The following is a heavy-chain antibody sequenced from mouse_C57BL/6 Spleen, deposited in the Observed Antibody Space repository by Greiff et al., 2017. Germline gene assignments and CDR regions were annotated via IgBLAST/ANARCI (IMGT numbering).Heavy chain of an antibody. Sequence: QVQLQQSGAELVRPGASVKLSCKASGYTFTDYYINWVKQRPRQGLEWIARIYPGSGNTYYNEKFKGKATLTAEKSSSTAYMQLSSLTSEDSAVYFCARRGANHYGSRDWYFDVWGTGTTVTVSS. CDR1: GYTFTDYY. J-gene: IGHJ1*03. CDR2: IYPGSGNT. D-gene: IGHD1-1*01. CDR3: ARRGANHYGSRDWYFDV. V-gene: IGHV1-76*01.